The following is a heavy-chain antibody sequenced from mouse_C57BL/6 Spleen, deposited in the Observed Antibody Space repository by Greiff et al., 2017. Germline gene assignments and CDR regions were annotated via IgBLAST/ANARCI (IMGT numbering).Heavy chain of an antibody. CDR2: IDPNSGGN. J-gene: IGHJ3*01. V-gene: IGHV1-72*01. CDR3: AMGDYDAWFAY. Sequence: QVQLQQPGAELVKPGASVKLSCKASGYTFTSYWMHWVKQRPGRGLEWIGRIDPNSGGNKYNEKFKSKATLTVDKPSSTAYMQLSSLTSEDSSVYYCAMGDYDAWFAYWGQGTLVTVSA. D-gene: IGHD2-4*01. CDR1: GYTFTSYW.